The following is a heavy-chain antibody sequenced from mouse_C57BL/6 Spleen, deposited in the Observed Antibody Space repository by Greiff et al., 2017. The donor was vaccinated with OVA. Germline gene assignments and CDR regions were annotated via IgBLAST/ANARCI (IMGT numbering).Heavy chain of an antibody. D-gene: IGHD1-1*01. CDR3: ARGGYGSPMDY. CDR1: GYTFTDYY. V-gene: IGHV1-76*01. Sequence: VKLVESGAELVRPGASVKLSCKASGYTFTDYYINWVKQRPGQGLEWIARIYPGSGNTYYNEKFKGKATLTAEKSSSTAYMQLSSLTSEDSAVYFCARGGYGSPMDYWGQGTSVTVSS. CDR2: IYPGSGNT. J-gene: IGHJ4*01.